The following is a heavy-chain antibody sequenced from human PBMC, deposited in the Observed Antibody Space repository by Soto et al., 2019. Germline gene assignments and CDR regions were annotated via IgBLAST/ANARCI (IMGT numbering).Heavy chain of an antibody. CDR3: ARGFGVVTRENWFDP. J-gene: IGHJ5*02. V-gene: IGHV4-4*02. D-gene: IGHD3-3*01. CDR2: IYHSGST. CDR1: GGSISSNW. Sequence: SETLSLTCTVSGGSISSNWWSWVRQPPGKGLEWIGEIYHSGSTNYNPSLKSRVTISVDKSKNQFSLKLSSVTAADTAVYYCARGFGVVTRENWFDPWGQGTLVTVSS.